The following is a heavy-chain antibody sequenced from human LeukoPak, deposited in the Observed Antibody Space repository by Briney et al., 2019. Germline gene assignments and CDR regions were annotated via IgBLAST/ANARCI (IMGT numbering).Heavy chain of an antibody. Sequence: PGGSLRLSCAASGFTFSTYNMNWVRRAPGKGLEWVSSITSTSSYIYYADSVKGRFTISRDNAKSSLYLQMNSLRAEDTAVYYCAKDWTFGATYYFDYWGQGTLVTVSS. CDR2: ITSTSSYI. CDR3: AKDWTFGATYYFDY. D-gene: IGHD1-26*01. V-gene: IGHV3-21*04. J-gene: IGHJ4*02. CDR1: GFTFSTYN.